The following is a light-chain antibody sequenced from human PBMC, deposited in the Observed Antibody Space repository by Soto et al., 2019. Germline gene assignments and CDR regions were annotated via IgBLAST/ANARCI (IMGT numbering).Light chain of an antibody. J-gene: IGLJ3*02. CDR3: ETWDSRPWV. Sequence: QLVLTQSSSASASLGSSVNLTCTLSSGHSSYIIAWHQQQPGKAPRYLMKLEGSGSYNKGSGVPDRFSGSSSGADRYLTISNLPFEDEADYYCETWDSRPWVFGGGTKLTVL. V-gene: IGLV4-60*02. CDR2: LEGSGSY. CDR1: SGHSSYI.